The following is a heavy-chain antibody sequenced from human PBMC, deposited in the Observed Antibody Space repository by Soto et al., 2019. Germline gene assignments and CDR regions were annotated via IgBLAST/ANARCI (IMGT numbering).Heavy chain of an antibody. CDR1: GYSFTSYW. CDR3: ACQEAELERHKGSAFDF. CDR2: IYPGDSDT. V-gene: IGHV5-51*01. D-gene: IGHD1-1*01. Sequence: GESLKISCKGSGYSFTSYWIGWVRQMPGKGLEWMGIIYPGDSDTRYSPSFQAQGTSPADKSIGTAYLQWSRLKASDTAMYYCACQEAELERHKGSAFDFWGQGTMVTVSS. J-gene: IGHJ3*01.